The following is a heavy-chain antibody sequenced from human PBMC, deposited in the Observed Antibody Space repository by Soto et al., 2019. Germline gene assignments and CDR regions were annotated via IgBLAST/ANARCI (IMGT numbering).Heavy chain of an antibody. J-gene: IGHJ4*02. D-gene: IGHD3-10*01. Sequence: QVQLQESGPGLVKPSQTLSLTCTVSGGSISSGGYYWSWIRQHPGKGLEWIGYIYYSGSTYYNPSRKSRVTISVDTSKNQFSLKLSSVSAADTAVYYCARDSSHYGSGVIDYWGQGTLVTVSS. CDR1: GGSISSGGYY. CDR3: ARDSSHYGSGVIDY. CDR2: IYYSGST. V-gene: IGHV4-31*03.